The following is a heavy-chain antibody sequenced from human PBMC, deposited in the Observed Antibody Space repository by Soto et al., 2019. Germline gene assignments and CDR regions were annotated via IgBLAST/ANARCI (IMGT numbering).Heavy chain of an antibody. CDR2: SNSDGSST. Sequence: PGGSLRLSCAASGVAFSSYWMHWVRQAPGKGLVWVSRSNSDGSSTTYADSVKGRFTISRDNAKNTLYLQMNSLRAEDTAVYYCASERSSYSYDNWGQGTLVTVSS. D-gene: IGHD3-9*01. CDR3: ASERSSYSYDN. V-gene: IGHV3-74*01. CDR1: GVAFSSYW. J-gene: IGHJ4*02.